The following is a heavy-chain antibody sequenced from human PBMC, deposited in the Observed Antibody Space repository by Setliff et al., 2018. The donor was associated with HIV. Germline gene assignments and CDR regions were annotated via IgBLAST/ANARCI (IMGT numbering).Heavy chain of an antibody. D-gene: IGHD3-10*01. Sequence: GESLKISCAASGFTFSNYYAMTWVRQAPGRGLEWVSEVSGSGGATYYAESVKGRFTVSRDNSKNTLYLQMNSLRADDTAVYYYAKGTGHREGVPSWFDYWGQGRLVTVSS. J-gene: IGHJ4*02. CDR2: VSGSGGAT. CDR1: GFTFSNYYA. CDR3: AKGTGHREGVPSWFDY. V-gene: IGHV3-23*01.